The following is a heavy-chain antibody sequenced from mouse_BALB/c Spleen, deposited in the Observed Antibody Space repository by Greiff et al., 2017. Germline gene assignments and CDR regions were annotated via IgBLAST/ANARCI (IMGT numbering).Heavy chain of an antibody. CDR1: GYSITSDYA. Sequence: DVKLQESGPGLVKPSQSLSLTCTVTGYSITSDYAWNWIRQFPGNKLEWMGYISYSGSTSYNPSLKSRISITRDTSKNQFFLQLNSVTTEDTATYYCARSYITTVVARYYFDYWGQGTTLTVSS. V-gene: IGHV3-2*02. D-gene: IGHD1-1*01. CDR3: ARSYITTVVARYYFDY. CDR2: ISYSGST. J-gene: IGHJ2*01.